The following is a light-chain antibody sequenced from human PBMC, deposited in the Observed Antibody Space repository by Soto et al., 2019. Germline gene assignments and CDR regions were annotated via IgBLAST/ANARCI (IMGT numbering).Light chain of an antibody. CDR3: QQNGSASWT. V-gene: IGKV3-20*01. Sequence: EIVLTQSPGTLSLSPGERATLSCRASQRVSGSYLAWYQQKPGQAPRLLISGASSRATDIPNRFSGSGSETDFPLTISRLEPEDCAVYYCQQNGSASWTF. CDR2: GAS. CDR1: QRVSGSY. J-gene: IGKJ1*01.